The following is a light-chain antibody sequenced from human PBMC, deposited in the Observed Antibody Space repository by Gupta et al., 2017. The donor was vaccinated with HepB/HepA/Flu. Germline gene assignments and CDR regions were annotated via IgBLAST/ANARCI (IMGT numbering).Light chain of an antibody. CDR2: GAS. Sequence: EIMMTPSPAPLSVSPGERATLSCRASQSVSSNLAWYQRKPGQAPRLRTYGASARATGIPARFSGSGSGTKFSLTISSLQSEDSAVYYCQHHNNWPPDTFGQGTNLEIK. V-gene: IGKV3-15*01. CDR3: QHHNNWPPDT. J-gene: IGKJ2*01. CDR1: QSVSSN.